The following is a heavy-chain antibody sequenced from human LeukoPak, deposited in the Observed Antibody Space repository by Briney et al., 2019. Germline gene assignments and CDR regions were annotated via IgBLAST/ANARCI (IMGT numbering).Heavy chain of an antibody. V-gene: IGHV3-30*02. CDR2: IQYDGSKK. Sequence: PGGSLRLSCVASGFTFSSNGMHWVRQAPGKGLEWVTFIQYDGSKKYYADSVKGRFTISRDNSKNTLYLQMNSLRAEDTAVYYCAKFALRYCSGGSCHPFDYWGQGTLVTVSS. CDR3: AKFALRYCSGGSCHPFDY. D-gene: IGHD2-15*01. J-gene: IGHJ4*02. CDR1: GFTFSSNG.